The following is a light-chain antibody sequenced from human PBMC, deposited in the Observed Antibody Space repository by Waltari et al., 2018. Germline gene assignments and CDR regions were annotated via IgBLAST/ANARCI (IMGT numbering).Light chain of an antibody. V-gene: IGKV3-20*01. CDR3: QHYVRLPAT. CDR1: QSVSRT. Sequence: LVLTQSPGPLSLSPGERATLSCRASQSVSRTLAWCQQKPGQAPRLLIYGASTRATGIPDRFSGSGSGTDFSLTISRLEPEDFAVYYCQHYVRLPATFGQGTKVEIK. CDR2: GAS. J-gene: IGKJ1*01.